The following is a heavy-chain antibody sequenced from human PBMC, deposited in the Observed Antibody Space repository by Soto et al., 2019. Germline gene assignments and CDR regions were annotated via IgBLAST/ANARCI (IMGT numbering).Heavy chain of an antibody. CDR2: ISAYNGNT. J-gene: IGHJ4*02. D-gene: IGHD6-6*01. Sequence: GASVKVSCKSSGYTFTSYCISWVRQAPGQGLECMGWISAYNGNTNYAQELQGRVTMTTDTSTSTAYMELRSLRSDDTAVYYCARDPPGSSGDYWGQGTLVTVSS. CDR3: ARDPPGSSGDY. V-gene: IGHV1-18*01. CDR1: GYTFTSYC.